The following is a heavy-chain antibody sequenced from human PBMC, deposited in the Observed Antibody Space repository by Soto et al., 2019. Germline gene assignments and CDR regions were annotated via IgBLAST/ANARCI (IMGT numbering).Heavy chain of an antibody. D-gene: IGHD6-19*01. J-gene: IGHJ4*01. CDR1: GFTFSRYA. Sequence: GEFLRFSCGACGFTFSRYAMIWVRQAPGKGVEGVSSISGSGASTYYADSVKGRFTISRDNSRNTLYLQMNSPRAEDTAVYYTAQGSLYSXEPRFDYWGDGVLDTDSS. CDR2: ISGSGAST. V-gene: IGHV3-23*01. CDR3: AQGSLYSXEPRFDY.